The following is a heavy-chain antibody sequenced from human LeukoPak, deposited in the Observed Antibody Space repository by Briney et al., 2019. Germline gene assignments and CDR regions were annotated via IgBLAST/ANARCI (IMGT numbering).Heavy chain of an antibody. CDR3: ARVNKNSLGFDP. CDR2: INPNSGGT. Sequence: ASVKVSCKASGYTFTGYYMHWVRQAPGQGLEWMGWINPNSGGTNYAQKFQGRVTMTRDTSISTAYMELSRLRSDDTAVYYRARVNKNSLGFDPWGQGTLVTVSS. J-gene: IGHJ5*02. D-gene: IGHD1-7*01. CDR1: GYTFTGYY. V-gene: IGHV1-2*02.